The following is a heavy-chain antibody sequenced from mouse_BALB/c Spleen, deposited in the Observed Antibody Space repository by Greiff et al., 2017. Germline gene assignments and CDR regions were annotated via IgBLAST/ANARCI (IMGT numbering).Heavy chain of an antibody. CDR2: ISYSGST. J-gene: IGHJ1*01. Sequence: EVQRVESGPSLVKPSQTLSLTCSVTGDSITSGYWNWIRKFPGNKLEYMGYISYSGSTYYNPSLKSRISITRDTSKNQYYLQLNSVTTEDTATYYCARGYGNYGDWYFDVWGAGTTVTVSS. CDR3: ARGYGNYGDWYFDV. V-gene: IGHV3-8*02. CDR1: GDSITSGY. D-gene: IGHD2-1*01.